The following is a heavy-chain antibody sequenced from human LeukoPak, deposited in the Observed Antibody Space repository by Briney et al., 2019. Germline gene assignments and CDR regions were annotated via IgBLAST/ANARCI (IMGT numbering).Heavy chain of an antibody. V-gene: IGHV1-18*01. J-gene: IGHJ4*02. CDR1: GYTFTSYG. D-gene: IGHD3-22*01. CDR2: ISNYNGDT. CDR3: AIHYSSGHFTYYLDF. Sequence: EASVKVSCKASGYTFTSYGISWVRQAPGQGLEWMGWISNYNGDTKHAQRFQGRLTLTTDTSSGTAYMELGSLRSDDTAVFYCAIHYSSGHFTYYLDFWGQGTLVTVSS.